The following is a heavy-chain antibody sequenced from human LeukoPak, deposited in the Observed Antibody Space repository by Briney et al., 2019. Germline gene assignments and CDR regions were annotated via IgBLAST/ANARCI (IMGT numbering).Heavy chain of an antibody. CDR1: GGSISSYY. Sequence: SETLSLTCTVSGGSISSYYWSWIRQPPGKGLEWIGYIYYSGSTNYNPSLKSRVTISVDTSKNQFSLKLSSVTAADTAVYYCARAEGDRTYYYYGMDVWGQGTTVTVSS. CDR2: IYYSGST. CDR3: ARAEGDRTYYYYGMDV. V-gene: IGHV4-59*08. D-gene: IGHD1-14*01. J-gene: IGHJ6*02.